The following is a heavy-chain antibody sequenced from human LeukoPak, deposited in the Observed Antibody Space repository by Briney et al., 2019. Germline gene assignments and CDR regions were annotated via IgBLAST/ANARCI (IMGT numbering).Heavy chain of an antibody. CDR1: GVSFSGHY. CDR2: INHGGST. V-gene: IGHV4-34*01. J-gene: IGHJ5*02. Sequence: SETLSLTCAVYGVSFSGHYWSWLRQPPAKGLDWIGEINHGGSTTYNPSLKSRVTISVDTSKGQYSLKVTSVTAADTAVYYCARDGRYCSSTNCYGGEGWFDPWGQGTLVTVSS. D-gene: IGHD2-2*01. CDR3: ARDGRYCSSTNCYGGEGWFDP.